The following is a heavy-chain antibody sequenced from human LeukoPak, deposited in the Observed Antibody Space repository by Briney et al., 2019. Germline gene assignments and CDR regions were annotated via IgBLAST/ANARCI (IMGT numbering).Heavy chain of an antibody. CDR3: AKATVTTCSGAYCLPFGY. V-gene: IGHV3-23*01. CDR1: GFTLSSYA. CDR2: ISVSGNT. J-gene: IGHJ4*02. D-gene: IGHD2-15*01. Sequence: GGSLRLSCAASGFTLSSYAMSWVRQGPGKGLEWVSAISVSGNTYHADSVKGRFTISRDSSKNTLYLQMNSLRAGDAAVYYCAKATVTTCSGAYCLPFGYLSQGTLVNVSS.